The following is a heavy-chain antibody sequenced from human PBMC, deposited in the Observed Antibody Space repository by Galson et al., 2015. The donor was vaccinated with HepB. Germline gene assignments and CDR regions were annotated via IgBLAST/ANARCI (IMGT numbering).Heavy chain of an antibody. J-gene: IGHJ4*02. D-gene: IGHD1-1*01. CDR1: GFTFGSYA. Sequence: SLRLSCAASGFTFGSYAMGWVRQAPGKGLEWVSGISGGSGTTDYAESVKGRFTISRDNSKNTVYLQMNSLGVEDTAVYYCAKEGWNDGRSNYWGQGTLVTVSS. V-gene: IGHV3-23*01. CDR3: AKEGWNDGRSNY. CDR2: ISGGSGTT.